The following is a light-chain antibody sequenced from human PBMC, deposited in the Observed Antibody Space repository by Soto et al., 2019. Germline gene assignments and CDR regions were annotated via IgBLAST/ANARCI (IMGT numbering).Light chain of an antibody. CDR3: SSYTSRSSSTYV. Sequence: ALTQPASVSGSPGQSITISCTGTSSDVGGYNYVSWYQQHPGKAPKLMIYDVSNRPSGVSNRFSGSKSGNTASLTISGLQAEDEADYYCSSYTSRSSSTYVFGTGTKVTVL. V-gene: IGLV2-14*01. CDR1: SSDVGGYNY. CDR2: DVS. J-gene: IGLJ1*01.